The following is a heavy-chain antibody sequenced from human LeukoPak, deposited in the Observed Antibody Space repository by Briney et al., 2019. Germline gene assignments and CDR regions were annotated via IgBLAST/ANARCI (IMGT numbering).Heavy chain of an antibody. CDR1: GFTFENYW. J-gene: IGHJ5*02. Sequence: GGSLRLSCAASGFTFENYWMNWVRQAPGKGLEWVASINRDGSKKYYVDAVEGRLTASRDNAKNSLSLQMNSLRAEDTAVYYCARDPVSHYDVLTGYEGFAPWGQGTLVIVSS. CDR3: ARDPVSHYDVLTGYEGFAP. D-gene: IGHD3-9*01. V-gene: IGHV3-7*01. CDR2: INRDGSKK.